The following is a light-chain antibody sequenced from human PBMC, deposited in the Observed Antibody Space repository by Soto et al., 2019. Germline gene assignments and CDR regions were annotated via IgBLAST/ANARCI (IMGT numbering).Light chain of an antibody. Sequence: ENVLTQSPGTLSLSPGERATLSCRASQSVSSNYLAWYQQKPGQAPRLLVYGASSRATGIPDRFSASGSGTDFARTISRLEPEDFPVYFGLQYGSSPFTFGPGTKVDIK. CDR3: LQYGSSPFT. J-gene: IGKJ3*01. CDR1: QSVSSNY. V-gene: IGKV3-20*01. CDR2: GAS.